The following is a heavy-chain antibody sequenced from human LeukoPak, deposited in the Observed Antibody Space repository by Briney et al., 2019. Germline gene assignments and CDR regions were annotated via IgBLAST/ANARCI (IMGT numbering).Heavy chain of an antibody. CDR3: ARVPGDSSGYLPVPGSY. Sequence: ASVKVSCKASGYTFTSYYMHWVRQAPGQGLEWMGIINPSGGSTSYAQKFQGRVTMTRDTSTSTVYMELSSLRSEDTAVYYCARVPGDSSGYLPVPGSYWGQGTLVTVSS. D-gene: IGHD3-22*01. V-gene: IGHV1-46*03. CDR2: INPSGGST. CDR1: GYTFTSYY. J-gene: IGHJ4*02.